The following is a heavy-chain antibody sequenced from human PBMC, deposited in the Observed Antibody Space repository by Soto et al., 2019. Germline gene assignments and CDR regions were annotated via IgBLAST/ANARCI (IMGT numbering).Heavy chain of an antibody. D-gene: IGHD6-13*01. CDR3: AKDSSSWDYYYGMDV. V-gene: IGHV3-23*01. CDR1: GFTFSSYA. J-gene: IGHJ6*02. Sequence: EVQLLESGGGLVQPGGSLRLSCAASGFTFSSYAMSWVRQAPGKGLEWVSAISGSGGSTYYADSVKGLFTISRDNSKNTLYLQMNSLRAEDTAVYYWAKDSSSWDYYYGMDVWGQGTTVTVSS. CDR2: ISGSGGST.